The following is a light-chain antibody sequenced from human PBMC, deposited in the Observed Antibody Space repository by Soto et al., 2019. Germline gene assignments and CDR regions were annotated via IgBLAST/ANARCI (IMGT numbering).Light chain of an antibody. CDR2: GAS. CDR3: QQYGSSPRT. Sequence: EIVLTQSPGTLSLSPGERATLSCRASQSVSRSYLACYQQKPGQAPRLLIYGASSRATGIPDRFSGSGSGTDFTLTISRLEPEDFAVYYCQQYGSSPRTFGQGTKVEIK. CDR1: QSVSRSY. J-gene: IGKJ1*01. V-gene: IGKV3-20*01.